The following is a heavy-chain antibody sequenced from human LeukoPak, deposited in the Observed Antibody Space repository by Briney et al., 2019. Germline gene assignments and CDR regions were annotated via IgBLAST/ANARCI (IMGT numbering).Heavy chain of an antibody. CDR1: GFTFSSYG. D-gene: IGHD1-26*01. CDR3: AKTKVGATFFQYYFDY. CDR2: ISGSGGST. Sequence: PGGSLRLSCAASGFTFSSYGMSWVRQAPGKGLEWVSAISGSGGSTYYADSVKGRFTISRDNSKNTLYLQMNSLRAEDTAVYYCAKTKVGATFFQYYFDYWGQGTLVTVSS. J-gene: IGHJ4*02. V-gene: IGHV3-23*01.